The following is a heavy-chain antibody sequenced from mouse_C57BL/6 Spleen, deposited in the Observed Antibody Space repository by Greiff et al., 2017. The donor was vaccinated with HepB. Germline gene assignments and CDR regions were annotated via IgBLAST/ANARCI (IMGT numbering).Heavy chain of an antibody. J-gene: IGHJ2*01. CDR1: GYTFTAYT. V-gene: IGHV1-62-2*01. CDR3: ARAGTTVESFDY. CDR2: FYPGSGSI. Sequence: QVQLQQSGAELVKPGASVKLSCTASGYTFTAYTIHWVKQRSGQGLEWIGWFYPGSGSIKYNEKFKDKATLTADKSSSTVYMELSRLTSEDSAVYGCARAGTTVESFDYWGQGTTLTVSS. D-gene: IGHD1-1*01.